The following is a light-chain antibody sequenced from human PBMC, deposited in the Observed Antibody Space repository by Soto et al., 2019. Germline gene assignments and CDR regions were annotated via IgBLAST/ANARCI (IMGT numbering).Light chain of an antibody. CDR2: GAS. J-gene: IGKJ3*01. CDR3: QQSYTTPPT. Sequence: DIQMTQSPDSLSASVGDRVTIACRPSQSITNHLNWYQQKSGRAPRLLIFGASNLQTGVPPRFRGRGFGTNFTLTISSLQPEDFASYYCQQSYTTPPTFGPGTKVDI. CDR1: QSITNH. V-gene: IGKV1-39*01.